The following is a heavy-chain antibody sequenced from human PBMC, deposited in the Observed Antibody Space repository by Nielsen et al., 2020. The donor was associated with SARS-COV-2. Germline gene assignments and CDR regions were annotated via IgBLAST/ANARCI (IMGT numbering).Heavy chain of an antibody. CDR2: IGGNGRNI. D-gene: IGHD6-19*01. J-gene: IGHJ6*02. Sequence: VRQAPGKALEWLSYIGGNGRNIFYADSVKGRFTISRDNAKNSLYLQMNSLRAEDTAVYYCARDREQWLVRAYYYYGMDVWGQGTTVTVSS. V-gene: IGHV3-48*03. CDR3: ARDREQWLVRAYYYYGMDV.